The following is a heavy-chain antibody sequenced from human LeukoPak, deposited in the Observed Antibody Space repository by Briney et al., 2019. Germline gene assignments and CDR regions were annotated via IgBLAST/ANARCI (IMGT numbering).Heavy chain of an antibody. D-gene: IGHD3-22*01. CDR3: AKVPGYYYDSSGYNWYFDL. CDR1: GFTFSSYA. Sequence: PGGSLRLSYAASGFTFSSYAMSWVRQAPGKGLEWVSTISGSGGSTYYADSVKGRFTISRDNSKNTLYLQMNSLRAEDTAVYYCAKVPGYYYDSSGYNWYFDLWGRGTLVTVSS. V-gene: IGHV3-23*01. J-gene: IGHJ2*01. CDR2: ISGSGGST.